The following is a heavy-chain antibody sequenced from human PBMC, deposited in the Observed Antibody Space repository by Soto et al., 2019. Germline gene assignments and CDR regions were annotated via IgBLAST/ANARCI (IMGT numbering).Heavy chain of an antibody. V-gene: IGHV3-15*07. D-gene: IGHD3-10*01. CDR3: STGEFSRVKTAFDY. J-gene: IGHJ4*02. Sequence: EGQLVESGGGLVKPGGSLRLSCAASGFTINNAWMNWVRQAPGKGLEWVGRIKRKTDGGTTEYAAVVKGRFTISRDDSESTLYLQMDSLKTEDTAVYYCSTGEFSRVKTAFDYWGQETLVTVSS. CDR2: IKRKTDGGTT. CDR1: GFTINNAW.